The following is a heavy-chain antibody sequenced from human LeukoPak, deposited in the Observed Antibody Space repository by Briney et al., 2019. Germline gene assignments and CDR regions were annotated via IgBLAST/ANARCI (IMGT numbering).Heavy chain of an antibody. CDR1: CFTFTSYG. D-gene: IGHD1-26*01. V-gene: IGHV1-18*01. Sequence: ASVKVSCKASCFTFTSYGISWVRQAPGQGLEWMGWISAYNGNTNYAQKLQGRVTMTTDTSTSTAYMELRSLRSDDTAVYYCARDKTQSGSLDYWGQGTLVTVSS. CDR2: ISAYNGNT. J-gene: IGHJ4*02. CDR3: ARDKTQSGSLDY.